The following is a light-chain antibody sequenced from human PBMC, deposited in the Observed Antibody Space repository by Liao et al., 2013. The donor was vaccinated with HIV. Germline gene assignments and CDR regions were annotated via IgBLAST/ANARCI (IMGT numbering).Light chain of an antibody. CDR2: YDS. Sequence: SYVLTQPPSVSVAPGKTAGITCGGNNIETKTVHWYQQKPGQAPVVVIYYDSDRPSGIPERFSGSNSGNTATLTISRVEAGDEADYYCQVWDSSSDHWVFGGGTKLTV. CDR1: NIETKT. V-gene: IGLV3-21*01. CDR3: QVWDSSSDHWV. J-gene: IGLJ3*02.